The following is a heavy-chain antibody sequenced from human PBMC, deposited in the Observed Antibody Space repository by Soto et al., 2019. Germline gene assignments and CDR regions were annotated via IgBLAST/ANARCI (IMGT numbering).Heavy chain of an antibody. V-gene: IGHV4-34*01. Sequence: SETLSLTCAVYGGSFSGYYWSWIRQPPGKGLEWIGEINHSGSTNYNPSLKSRVTISVDTSKNQFSLKLSSVTAADTAVYYCARDQVEMATNWGQGTLVTVSS. J-gene: IGHJ4*02. CDR1: GGSFSGYY. CDR3: ARDQVEMATN. D-gene: IGHD5-12*01. CDR2: INHSGST.